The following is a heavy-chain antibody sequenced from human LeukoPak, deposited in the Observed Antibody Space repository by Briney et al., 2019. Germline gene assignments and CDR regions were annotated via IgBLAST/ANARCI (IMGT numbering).Heavy chain of an antibody. CDR2: INSDGSST. CDR3: ARVESSSWYYYYYYMDV. V-gene: IGHV3-74*01. CDR1: GFPFSSYW. D-gene: IGHD6-13*01. Sequence: GGSLRLSCAASGFPFSSYWMHWVRQAPGKGVVWVSRINSDGSSTSYADSVKGRFTISRDNAENTLYLQMNSLRAEDTAVYYCARVESSSWYYYYYYMDVWGKGTTVTVSS. J-gene: IGHJ6*03.